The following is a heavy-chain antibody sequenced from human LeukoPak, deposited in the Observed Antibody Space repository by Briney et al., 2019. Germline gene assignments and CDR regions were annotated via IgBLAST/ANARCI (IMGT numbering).Heavy chain of an antibody. J-gene: IGHJ3*02. CDR3: ARDRPIVVVPAADDAFDI. CDR2: IKQDGSEK. D-gene: IGHD2-2*01. Sequence: GGSLRLSCAASGFTFSSYWTSWVRQAPGKGLEWVANIKQDGSEKYYVDSVKGRFTISRDNAKNSLYLQMNSLRAEDTAVYYCARDRPIVVVPAADDAFDIWGQGTMVTVSS. V-gene: IGHV3-7*03. CDR1: GFTFSSYW.